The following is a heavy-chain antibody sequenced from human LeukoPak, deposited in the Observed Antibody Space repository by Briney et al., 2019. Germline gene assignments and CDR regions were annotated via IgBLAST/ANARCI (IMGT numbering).Heavy chain of an antibody. D-gene: IGHD2-2*02. CDR3: ARDNYCSSTDCYNFDY. Sequence: GRSLRLSCAASGFAFSGYGMHRVRQAPGKGLEWVAVIWYDGSNKYYEDSVKGRFTISRDTSTNTLYLQMNSLRVDDTAVYYCARDNYCSSTDCYNFDYWGQGTLVTVSS. CDR1: GFAFSGYG. CDR2: IWYDGSNK. J-gene: IGHJ4*02. V-gene: IGHV3-33*01.